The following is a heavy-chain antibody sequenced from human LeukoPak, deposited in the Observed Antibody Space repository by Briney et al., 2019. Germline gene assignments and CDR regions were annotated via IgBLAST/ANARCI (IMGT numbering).Heavy chain of an antibody. J-gene: IGHJ4*02. CDR1: GFTVSSYY. CDR3: ARNFALDY. V-gene: IGHV3-53*01. Sequence: GGSLRLSCAASGFTVSSYYMTWVRQAPGKGLEWVSVIYSGGSTYYADSVKGRFTISRDNSKNTLFLQMNSLRAEDTAVYYCARNFALDYWGQGTLVTVSS. CDR2: IYSGGST.